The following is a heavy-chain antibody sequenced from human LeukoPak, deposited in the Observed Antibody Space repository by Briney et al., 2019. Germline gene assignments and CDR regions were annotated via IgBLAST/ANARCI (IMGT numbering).Heavy chain of an antibody. Sequence: SETLSLTCTVSGGSISSGGYYWSWIRQHPGKGLEWIGYIYYSGSTYYNPSLKSRVTISVDTSKNQFSLKLSSVTAADTAVYYCARGAPIYGSSTPFDYWGQGTLVTVSS. CDR2: IYYSGST. CDR1: GGSISSGGYY. CDR3: ARGAPIYGSSTPFDY. D-gene: IGHD6-13*01. V-gene: IGHV4-31*03. J-gene: IGHJ4*02.